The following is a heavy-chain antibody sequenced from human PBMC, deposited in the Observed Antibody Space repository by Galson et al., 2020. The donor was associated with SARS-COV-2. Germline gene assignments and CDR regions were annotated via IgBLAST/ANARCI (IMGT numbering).Heavy chain of an antibody. V-gene: IGHV3-43*01. CDR3: AKDLMVRGVIITGFDY. D-gene: IGHD3-10*01. CDR1: GFTFDDYT. J-gene: IGHJ4*02. CDR2: ISWDGGST. Sequence: GGSLRLSCAASGFTFDDYTMHWVRQAPGKGLEWVSLISWDGGSTYYADSVKGRFTISRDNSKNSLYLQMNSLRTEDTALYYCAKDLMVRGVIITGFDYWGQGTLVTVSS.